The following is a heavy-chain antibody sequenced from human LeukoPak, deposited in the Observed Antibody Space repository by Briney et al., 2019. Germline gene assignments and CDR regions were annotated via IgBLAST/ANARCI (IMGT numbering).Heavy chain of an antibody. J-gene: IGHJ4*02. CDR1: GFTFSSYR. CDR2: ISSSSTI. CDR3: ARVNYDSSGSDY. V-gene: IGHV3-48*01. D-gene: IGHD3-22*01. Sequence: PGGSLRLSCAASGFTFSSYRMTWVRQAPGKGLEWVSYISSSSTIYYADSVKGRFTISRDNAKNSLYLQMNSLRAEDTAVYYCARVNYDSSGSDYWGQGTLVTVSS.